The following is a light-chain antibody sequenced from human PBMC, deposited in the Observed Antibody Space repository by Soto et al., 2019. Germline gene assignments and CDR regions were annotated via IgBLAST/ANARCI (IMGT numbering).Light chain of an antibody. J-gene: IGLJ1*01. CDR3: SSYTSSTTFPWV. CDR2: EVT. CDR1: SSDVGGYNY. Sequence: QSVLTQPASVSGSPGQSITISCTGASSDVGGYNYVSWYQHHPGKAPKLMIYEVTTRPSGISNRFSGSKSGNTASLTISGLQAEDEADYYCSSYTSSTTFPWVCGTGTKLTVL. V-gene: IGLV2-14*01.